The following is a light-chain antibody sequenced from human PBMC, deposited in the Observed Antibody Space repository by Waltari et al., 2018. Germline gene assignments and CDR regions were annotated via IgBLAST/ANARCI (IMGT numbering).Light chain of an antibody. CDR2: VNSDGSH. V-gene: IGLV4-69*01. Sequence: QLVLTQSPSASASLGASVKLTCTLSSGHSSNVIASPQQQPEKGPRYLMKVNSDGSHSKGDDIPDRFSGSGSGAERYLTISSLQSEDEADYYCQTGGHGTWVFGGGTKLTVL. J-gene: IGLJ3*02. CDR1: SGHSSNV. CDR3: QTGGHGTWV.